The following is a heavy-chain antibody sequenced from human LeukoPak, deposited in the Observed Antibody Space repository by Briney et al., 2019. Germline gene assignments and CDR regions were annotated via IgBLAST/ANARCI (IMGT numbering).Heavy chain of an antibody. V-gene: IGHV3-7*03. CDR2: IKYDGSEQ. CDR1: GFIFSSHW. Sequence: GGSLRLSCTSSGFIFSSHWMNWVRQAPGKGPEWVANIKYDGSEQYYVDSVKGRFSISRDNTKNLLYLQMNSLRVEDTAVYCCARDYGWSFANWGQGTLVTVSS. D-gene: IGHD3-10*01. CDR3: ARDYGWSFAN. J-gene: IGHJ4*02.